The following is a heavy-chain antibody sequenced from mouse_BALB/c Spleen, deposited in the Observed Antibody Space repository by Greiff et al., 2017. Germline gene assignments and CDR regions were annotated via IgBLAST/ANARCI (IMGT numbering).Heavy chain of an antibody. CDR1: GFTFSSYT. Sequence: EVKLQESGGGLVQPGGSLKLSCAASGFTFSSYTMSWVRQTPEKRLEWVAYISNGGGSTYYPDTVKGRFTISRDNAKNTLYLQMSSLKSEDTAMYYCTRSFITTATDYWGQGTSVTVSS. J-gene: IGHJ4*01. V-gene: IGHV5-12-2*01. CDR3: TRSFITTATDY. D-gene: IGHD1-2*01. CDR2: ISNGGGST.